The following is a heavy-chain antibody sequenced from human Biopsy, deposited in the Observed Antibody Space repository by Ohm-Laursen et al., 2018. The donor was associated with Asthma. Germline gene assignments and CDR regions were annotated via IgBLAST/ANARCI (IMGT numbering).Heavy chain of an antibody. CDR1: GYSLTDLS. D-gene: IGHD4-17*01. CDR3: ASDFPKDYVRYNFQF. J-gene: IGHJ4*02. V-gene: IGHV1-24*01. Sequence: VASVKVSCKISGYSLTDLSMHWVRQAPGQGLEWMGGHDHEEGGTVNARRFQGRVTMTEDTSTDTAYMELSSLSSDDTGVYYCASDFPKDYVRYNFQFWGQGTLVTVSS. CDR2: HDHEEGGT.